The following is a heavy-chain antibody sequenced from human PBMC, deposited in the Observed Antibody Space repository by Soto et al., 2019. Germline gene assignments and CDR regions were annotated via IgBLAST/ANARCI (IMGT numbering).Heavy chain of an antibody. D-gene: IGHD5-12*01. CDR2: INPNSGGT. V-gene: IGHV1-2*04. CDR1: GYTFTGYY. Sequence: GASVKVSCKASGYTFTGYYMHWVRQAPGQGLEWMGWINPNSGGTNYAQKFQGWVTMTRDTSISTAYMELSRLRSDDTAVYYCARAGDSGYDYNHYYYYGMDVWGQGTTVTVSS. J-gene: IGHJ6*02. CDR3: ARAGDSGYDYNHYYYYGMDV.